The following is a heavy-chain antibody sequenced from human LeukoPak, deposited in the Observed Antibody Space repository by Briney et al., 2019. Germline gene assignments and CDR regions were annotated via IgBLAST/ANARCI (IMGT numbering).Heavy chain of an antibody. D-gene: IGHD3-22*01. Sequence: GGSLRLSCAASIFPFSSYAMHWVRQAPGKGLEWVAVISYDGKNKYYADSVKGRFTISRDNSKNTLYLQMNSLRGGDTAVYYCARRYDSSDLDYWGQGTLVTVSS. CDR2: ISYDGKNK. J-gene: IGHJ4*02. V-gene: IGHV3-30*04. CDR3: ARRYDSSDLDY. CDR1: IFPFSSYA.